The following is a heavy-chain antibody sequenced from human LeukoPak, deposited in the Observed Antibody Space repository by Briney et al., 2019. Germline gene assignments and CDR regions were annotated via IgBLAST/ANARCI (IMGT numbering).Heavy chain of an antibody. V-gene: IGHV3-33*06. J-gene: IGHJ6*02. CDR3: AKDRGLYPLYGMDV. Sequence: GGSLRLSCAASGCTFSSYGMHWVRQAPGKGLEWVAVIWYDGSNKYYADSVKGRFTISRDNSKNTLYLQMNSLRAEDTAAYYCAKDRGLYPLYGMDVWGQGTTVTVSS. D-gene: IGHD4-17*01. CDR1: GCTFSSYG. CDR2: IWYDGSNK.